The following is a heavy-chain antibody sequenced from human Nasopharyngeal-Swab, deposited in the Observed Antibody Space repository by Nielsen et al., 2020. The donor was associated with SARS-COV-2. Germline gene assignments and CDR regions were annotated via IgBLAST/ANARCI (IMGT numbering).Heavy chain of an antibody. D-gene: IGHD5-12*01. Sequence: WVRQAPGQGLEWMGRINPNSGGTNYAQKFQGRVTMTRDTSISTAYMELSRLRSDDTAVYYCARGWLNDYYYGMDVWGQGTTVTVSS. CDR2: INPNSGGT. CDR3: ARGWLNDYYYGMDV. V-gene: IGHV1-2*06. J-gene: IGHJ6*02.